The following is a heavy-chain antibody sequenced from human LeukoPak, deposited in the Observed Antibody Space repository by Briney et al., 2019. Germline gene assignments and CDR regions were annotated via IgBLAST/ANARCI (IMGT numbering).Heavy chain of an antibody. J-gene: IGHJ3*02. V-gene: IGHV1-2*02. D-gene: IGHD4-17*01. CDR1: GYTFTGYY. CDR3: AYADYAYDAFEI. Sequence: ASVKVSCKASGYTFTGYYMHWVRQAPGQGLERMGWINPNSGGTNYVQKFQGRVTMTRDTSISTAYMELSRLRSDDTAVYYCAYADYAYDAFEIWGQGTKVTVSS. CDR2: INPNSGGT.